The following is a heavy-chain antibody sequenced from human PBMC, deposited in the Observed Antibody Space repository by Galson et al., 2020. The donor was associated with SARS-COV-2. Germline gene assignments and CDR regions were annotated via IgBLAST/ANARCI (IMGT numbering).Heavy chain of an antibody. Sequence: GGSLRLSCAASGFTFSDYYMSWNRHPPEKGLEWVSYISNNNSTIYYADSVQGRFTLSRDNAKNSLYLQMNSLRAEDTAVYYCARDLYCSGGNCHAYGMDVWGHGTTVTVSS. J-gene: IGHJ6*02. CDR3: ARDLYCSGGNCHAYGMDV. V-gene: IGHV3-11*01. CDR2: ISNNNSTI. CDR1: GFTFSDYY. D-gene: IGHD2-15*01.